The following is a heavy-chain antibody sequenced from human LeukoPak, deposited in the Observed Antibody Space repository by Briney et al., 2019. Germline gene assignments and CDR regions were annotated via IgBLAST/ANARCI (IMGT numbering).Heavy chain of an antibody. CDR3: ARGLTYYYDSSGYS. CDR1: GFTFSDYY. V-gene: IGHV3-11*01. D-gene: IGHD3-22*01. CDR2: ISSSGSTI. Sequence: GGSLRLSCAASGFTFSDYYMSWIRQAPGKGLEWVSYISSSGSTIYYADSVKGRFTISRDNAKNSLYQQMNSLRAEDTAVYYCARGLTYYYDSSGYSWGQGTLVTVSS. J-gene: IGHJ5*02.